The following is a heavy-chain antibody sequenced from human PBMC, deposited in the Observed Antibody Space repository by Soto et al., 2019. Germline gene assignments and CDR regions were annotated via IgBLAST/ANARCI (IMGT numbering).Heavy chain of an antibody. Sequence: PGGSLRLSCAASGFTFRSFAMSWVRQAPGEGLEWVSGISGSGGTTYYADSAKGRFTISRDISKKTLYLQMSSLRAEDTAVYYCAKYPEYSVYDASYFENWGQGARVTVSS. J-gene: IGHJ4*02. D-gene: IGHD5-12*01. V-gene: IGHV3-23*01. CDR1: GFTFRSFA. CDR3: AKYPEYSVYDASYFEN. CDR2: ISGSGGTT.